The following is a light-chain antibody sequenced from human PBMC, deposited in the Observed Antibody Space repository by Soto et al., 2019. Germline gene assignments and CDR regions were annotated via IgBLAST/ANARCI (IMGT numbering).Light chain of an antibody. V-gene: IGKV1-39*01. J-gene: IGKJ1*01. Sequence: DTQMTQSPSSLSASVGDRISITCRASQTVSTYLNWYQQKAGQAPTLLISATSTLQSGVPSRFSGSGSGTEFTITITSLQPEDFATYYCQQTYTTPRTFGQGTKVAFK. CDR1: QTVSTY. CDR2: ATS. CDR3: QQTYTTPRT.